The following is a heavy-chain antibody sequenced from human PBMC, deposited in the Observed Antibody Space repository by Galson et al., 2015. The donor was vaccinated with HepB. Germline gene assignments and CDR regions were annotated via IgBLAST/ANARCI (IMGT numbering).Heavy chain of an antibody. D-gene: IGHD1-7*01. Sequence: SVKVSCKASGYTFTSYGISWVRQAPGQGLEWMGWISAYNGNTNYAQKLQGRVTMTTDTSTSTAYMELRSLRSDDTAVYYCARVGWNYLFYYYGMDVWGQGTTVTVSS. J-gene: IGHJ6*02. CDR1: GYTFTSYG. V-gene: IGHV1-18*04. CDR3: ARVGWNYLFYYYGMDV. CDR2: ISAYNGNT.